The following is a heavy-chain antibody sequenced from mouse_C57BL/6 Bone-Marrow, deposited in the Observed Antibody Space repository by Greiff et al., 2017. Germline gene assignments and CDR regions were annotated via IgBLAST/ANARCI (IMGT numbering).Heavy chain of an antibody. D-gene: IGHD1-1*02. CDR3: AREWSVDY. V-gene: IGHV1-82*01. J-gene: IGHJ2*01. CDR2: IYPGDGDT. Sequence: VKLMESGPELVKPGASVKISCKASGYAFSSSWMNWVKQRPGKGLEWIGRIYPGDGDTNYNGKFKGKATLTADKSSSTAYMQLSSLTSEDSAVYFCAREWSVDYWGQGTTLTVSS. CDR1: GYAFSSSW.